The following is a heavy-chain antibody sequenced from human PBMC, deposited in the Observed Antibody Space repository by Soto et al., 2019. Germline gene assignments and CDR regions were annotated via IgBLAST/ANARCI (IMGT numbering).Heavy chain of an antibody. J-gene: IGHJ6*02. CDR1: GGSFSGYY. CDR3: ARGPWGYGPGSYYNGGMDV. V-gene: IGHV4-34*01. D-gene: IGHD3-10*01. Sequence: ETLSLTCAVYGGSFSGYYWSWIRQPPGKGLEWIGEINHSGSTNYNPSLKSRVTISVDTSKNQFSLKLSSVTAADTAVYYCARGPWGYGPGSYYNGGMDVWGQGTTVTVSS. CDR2: INHSGST.